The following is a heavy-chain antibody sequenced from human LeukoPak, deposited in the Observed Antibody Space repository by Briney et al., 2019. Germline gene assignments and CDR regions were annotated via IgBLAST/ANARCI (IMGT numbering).Heavy chain of an antibody. CDR1: GFTFSSYS. D-gene: IGHD2-8*01. J-gene: IGHJ4*02. CDR3: AREAQSVSVPDY. CDR2: ISSSSSYI. Sequence: PGGSLRLSCAASGFTFSSYSMNWVRQAPGKGLEWVSSISSSSSYIYYADSVKGRFTISRDNAKNSLYLQMNSLRAEDTAVYYCAREAQSVSVPDYWGQGTLVTVSS. V-gene: IGHV3-21*01.